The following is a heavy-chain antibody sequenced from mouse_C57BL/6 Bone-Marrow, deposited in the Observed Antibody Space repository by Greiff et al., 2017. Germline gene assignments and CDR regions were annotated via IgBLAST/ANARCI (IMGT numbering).Heavy chain of an antibody. D-gene: IGHD4-1*01. CDR1: VFSLSTFGMG. CDR3: ARRPGRAY. Sequence: QVTLKVSGPGILQPSQTLSLTCSFSVFSLSTFGMGVSWIRQPSGKGLEWLAHIYWDEDKHYKPSLKSRLTISKDTSNNQVFLKITTVDTADTATYYSARRPGRAYWGQGTLVTVSA. V-gene: IGHV8-9*01. CDR2: IYWDEDK. J-gene: IGHJ3*01.